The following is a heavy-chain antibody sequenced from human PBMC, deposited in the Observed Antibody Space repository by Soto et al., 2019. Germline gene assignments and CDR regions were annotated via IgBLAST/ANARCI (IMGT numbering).Heavy chain of an antibody. D-gene: IGHD3-22*01. CDR3: AHSVRYYDSSANWFDP. CDR1: GFSLSTSGVG. J-gene: IGHJ5*02. Sequence: SGPTLVNPTQTLTLTCTFSGFSLSTSGVGVGWIRQPPGKALEWLALIYWDDDKRYSPSLKSWLTITKDTSKNQVVLTMTNMDPVDTATYYCAHSVRYYDSSANWFDPWGQGTLVTVSS. V-gene: IGHV2-5*02. CDR2: IYWDDDK.